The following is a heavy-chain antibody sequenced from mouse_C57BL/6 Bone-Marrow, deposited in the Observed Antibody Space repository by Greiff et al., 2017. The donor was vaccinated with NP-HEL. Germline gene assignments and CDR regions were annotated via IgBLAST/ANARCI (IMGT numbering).Heavy chain of an antibody. CDR1: GYTFTDYN. CDR3: ARFYDGYYGFAY. D-gene: IGHD2-3*01. J-gene: IGHJ3*01. Sequence: VQLQQSGPELVKPGASVQIPCKASGYTFTDYNMDWVKQSHGKSLEWIGDINPNNGGTIYNQKFKGKATLTVDKSSSTAYMELRSLTSEDTAVYYCARFYDGYYGFAYWGQGTLVTVSA. CDR2: INPNNGGT. V-gene: IGHV1-18*01.